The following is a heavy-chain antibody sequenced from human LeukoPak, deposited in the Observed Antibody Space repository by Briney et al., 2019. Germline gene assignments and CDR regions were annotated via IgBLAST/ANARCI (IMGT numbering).Heavy chain of an antibody. CDR3: ATAKYSSGWYFPPDY. CDR2: ISDYNGNT. CDR1: GYTFTSYG. Sequence: ASVKVSCKSSGYTFTSYGISWVRQAPGQGLEWMGWISDYNGNTNYAQKLQGRVTITTDTSTSTAYMQLRSLRSDDTAVYYCATAKYSSGWYFPPDYWGQGTLVTVSS. V-gene: IGHV1-18*01. J-gene: IGHJ4*02. D-gene: IGHD6-19*01.